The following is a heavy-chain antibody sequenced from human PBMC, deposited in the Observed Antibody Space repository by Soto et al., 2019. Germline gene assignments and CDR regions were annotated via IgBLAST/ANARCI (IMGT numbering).Heavy chain of an antibody. CDR1: GGSISSYY. J-gene: IGHJ5*02. V-gene: IGHV4-59*01. Sequence: PSETLSLTCTVSGGSISSYYWSWIRQPPGKGLEWIGYIYYSGSTNYNPSLKSRVTISVDTSKNQFSLKLSSVTAADTAVYYCARAEGSSWYVNWFDPWGQGTLVTVSS. CDR3: ARAEGSSWYVNWFDP. CDR2: IYYSGST. D-gene: IGHD6-13*01.